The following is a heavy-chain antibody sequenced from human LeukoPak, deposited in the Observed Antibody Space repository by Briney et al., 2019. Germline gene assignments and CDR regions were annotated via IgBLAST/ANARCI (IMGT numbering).Heavy chain of an antibody. V-gene: IGHV3-48*04. J-gene: IGHJ4*02. Sequence: GGSLRLSCAASGFTFSSYSMNWVRQAPGKGLEWVSYISSSSSTIYYADSVKGRFTISRDNAKNSLYLQMDSLRAGDTAVYYCAREGYSYGHDYWGQGTLVTVSS. CDR3: AREGYSYGHDY. CDR2: ISSSSSTI. D-gene: IGHD5-18*01. CDR1: GFTFSSYS.